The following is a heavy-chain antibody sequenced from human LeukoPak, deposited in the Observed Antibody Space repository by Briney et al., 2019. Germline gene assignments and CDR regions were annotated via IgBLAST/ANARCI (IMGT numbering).Heavy chain of an antibody. Sequence: SSETLSLTCTVSGYSISSGYYWGWIRQPPGKGLEWIGSIYYSGSTYYNPSLKSRVTISVDTSKNQFSLKLSSVTAADTAVYYCARNNATFDYWGQGTLVTVSS. CDR2: IYYSGST. CDR3: ARNNATFDY. D-gene: IGHD1-14*01. CDR1: GYSISSGYY. V-gene: IGHV4-38-2*02. J-gene: IGHJ4*02.